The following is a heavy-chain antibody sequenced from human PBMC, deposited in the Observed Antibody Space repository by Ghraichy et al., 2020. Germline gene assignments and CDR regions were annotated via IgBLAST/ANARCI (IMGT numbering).Heavy chain of an antibody. CDR3: ASSIAVAGTRVNEYFQH. CDR1: GYTFTSYG. V-gene: IGHV1-18*04. D-gene: IGHD6-19*01. J-gene: IGHJ1*01. CDR2: ISAYNGNT. Sequence: ASVKVSCKASGYTFTSYGISWVRQAPGQGLEWMGWISAYNGNTNYAQKLQGRVTMTTDTSTSTAYMELRSLRSDDTAVYYCASSIAVAGTRVNEYFQHWGQGTLVTVSS.